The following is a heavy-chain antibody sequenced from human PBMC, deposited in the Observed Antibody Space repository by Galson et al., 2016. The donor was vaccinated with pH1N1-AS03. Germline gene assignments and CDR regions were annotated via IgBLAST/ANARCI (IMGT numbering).Heavy chain of an antibody. CDR1: GFTFSSYW. J-gene: IGHJ4*02. D-gene: IGHD3-16*01. CDR2: IYSGGDT. Sequence: SLRLSCAASGFTFSSYWMSWVRQSPGKGLEWLSVIYSGGDTYYADSLKGRFTISRHNSNNTLYLQMNSLTIEDTAVYYCLGGDRLDFDYWGQGTLVTSSS. CDR3: LGGDRLDFDY. V-gene: IGHV3-53*04.